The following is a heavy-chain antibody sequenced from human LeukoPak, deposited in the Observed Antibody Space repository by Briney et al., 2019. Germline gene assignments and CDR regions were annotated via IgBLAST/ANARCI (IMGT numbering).Heavy chain of an antibody. CDR3: SFATSGCKATIDY. D-gene: IGHD6-19*01. CDR2: ITSNSNGATA. V-gene: IGHV3-49*04. Sequence: GGSLRLSCTASGLTFRYSDINWGGQAPGKGLEWGGFITSNSNGATAEYATSVKGRFSISKDDSTSIGYLQMNSLKSEDTGVYYCSFATSGCKATIDYWGQGSPVTVSS. J-gene: IGHJ4*02. CDR1: GLTFRYSD.